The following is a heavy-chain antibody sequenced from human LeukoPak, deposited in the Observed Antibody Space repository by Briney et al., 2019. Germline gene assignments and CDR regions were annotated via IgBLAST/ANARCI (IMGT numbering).Heavy chain of an antibody. CDR2: ISSSGSAI. CDR1: GFTFSSYE. D-gene: IGHD3-16*02. CDR3: TRGYPIFDY. J-gene: IGHJ4*02. Sequence: PGGSLRLSCAASGFTFSSYEMNWVRQAPGKGLEWVSYISSSGSAIYYADSLKGRFTISRDNAKNTLYLQMNSLRVEDTAVYYCTRGYPIFDYWGQGTLVTVSS. V-gene: IGHV3-48*03.